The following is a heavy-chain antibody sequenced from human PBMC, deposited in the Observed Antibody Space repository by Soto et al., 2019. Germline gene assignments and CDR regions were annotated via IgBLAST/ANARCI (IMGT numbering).Heavy chain of an antibody. J-gene: IGHJ6*01. CDR1: GFTVSGNY. V-gene: IGHV3-53*01. Sequence: WGSLLVACAASGFTVSGNYMSWVRQAPGKGLDWVSVIYSGGSTYYADSVKGRFTISRDNSKNTLYLQMNSLRAEDTAVYYCAREGTTVKGYYGMDVWGQGTTVTVSS. CDR3: AREGTTVKGYYGMDV. D-gene: IGHD4-4*01. CDR2: IYSGGST.